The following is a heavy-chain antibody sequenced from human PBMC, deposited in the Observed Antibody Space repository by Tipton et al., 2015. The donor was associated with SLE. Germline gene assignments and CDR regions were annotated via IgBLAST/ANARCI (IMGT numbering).Heavy chain of an antibody. CDR2: IHPGDSDT. J-gene: IGHJ3*02. D-gene: IGHD3-3*01. Sequence: VQLVQSGAEVKKPGESLKISCKGSGYSFSSNWIGWVRQMPGKGLEWMGIIHPGDSDTRYRPSFQGQVTISADKSISTAYLQWSSLKASDTAMYYCARHSRRGVVLLDAFDIWGQGTMVTVSS. CDR3: ARHSRRGVVLLDAFDI. V-gene: IGHV5-51*01. CDR1: GYSFSSNW.